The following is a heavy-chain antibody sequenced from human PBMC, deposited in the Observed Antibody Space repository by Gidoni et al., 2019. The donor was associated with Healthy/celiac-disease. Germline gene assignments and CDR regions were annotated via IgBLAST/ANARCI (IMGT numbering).Heavy chain of an antibody. D-gene: IGHD3-10*01. CDR3: ARQEGYYYGSGSSLLPFDY. Sequence: QLQLQESGPGLVKPSETLSLTCTVPGGSISSSSYYWGWIRQPPGKGLEWIGSIYYSGSTYYSPSLKSRVTISVDTSKNQFSLKLSSVTAADTAVYYCARQEGYYYGSGSSLLPFDYWGQGTLVTVSS. J-gene: IGHJ4*02. CDR2: IYYSGST. V-gene: IGHV4-39*01. CDR1: GGSISSSSYY.